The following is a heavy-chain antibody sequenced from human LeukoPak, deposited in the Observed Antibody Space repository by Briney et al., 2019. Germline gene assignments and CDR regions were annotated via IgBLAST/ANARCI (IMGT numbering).Heavy chain of an antibody. CDR3: ARSLALLWFGEFRFPFDY. D-gene: IGHD3-10*01. J-gene: IGHJ4*02. Sequence: SETLSLTCAVYGGSFSGYYWSWIRQPPGKGLEWIGEINHSGSTNYNPSLKSRVTISVDTSKNQFSLKLSPVTAADTAVYYCARSLALLWFGEFRFPFDYWGQGTLVTVSS. CDR1: GGSFSGYY. V-gene: IGHV4-34*01. CDR2: INHSGST.